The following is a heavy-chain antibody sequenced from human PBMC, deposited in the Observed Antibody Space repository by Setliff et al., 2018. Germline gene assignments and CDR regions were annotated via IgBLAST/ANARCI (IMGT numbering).Heavy chain of an antibody. D-gene: IGHD3-22*01. CDR2: ISTFNGHT. J-gene: IGHJ4*02. CDR3: ARDRPSHTSDYYYSIPFDY. CDR1: GYNLMNYG. Sequence: ASVKVSCKASGYNLMNYGISWVRQAPGQGLEWMGWISTFNGHTKYAQNFQGRVTMTIDTSTSTAYMELRTLRSDDTAFYFCARDRPSHTSDYYYSIPFDYWGRGTPVTVSS. V-gene: IGHV1-18*01.